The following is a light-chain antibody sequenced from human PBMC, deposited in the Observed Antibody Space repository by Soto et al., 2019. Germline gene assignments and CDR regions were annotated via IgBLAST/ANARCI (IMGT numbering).Light chain of an antibody. CDR3: SSYAGSNLVI. CDR2: EVV. Sequence: QSALTQPPSASGSPGQSVTISCTGTSSDVGDYDYVSWYQQHPGKAPKLMIYEVVKRPSGVPDRFSGSKSGNTASLTVSGLQAEDVADYYCSSYAGSNLVIFGGGTKLTVL. V-gene: IGLV2-8*01. J-gene: IGLJ2*01. CDR1: SSDVGDYDY.